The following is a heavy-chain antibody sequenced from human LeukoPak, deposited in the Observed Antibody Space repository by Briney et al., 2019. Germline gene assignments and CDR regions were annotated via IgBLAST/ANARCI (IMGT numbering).Heavy chain of an antibody. V-gene: IGHV1-2*06. CDR1: GYTFTDYY. D-gene: IGHD2-15*01. CDR3: ARSRSGGENWFDP. CDR2: INSKSGGT. J-gene: IGHJ5*02. Sequence: ASVKVSCKASGYTFTDYYMHWVRQAPGHGLEWMGRINSKSGGTTYAQNFQGRVTMTRDTSISTAYMELSRLRSDDTAVYYCARSRSGGENWFDPWGQGTLVTVSS.